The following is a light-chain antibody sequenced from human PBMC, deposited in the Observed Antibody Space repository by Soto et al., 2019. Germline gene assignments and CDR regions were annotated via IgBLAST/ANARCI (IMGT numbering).Light chain of an antibody. V-gene: IGLV2-14*01. J-gene: IGLJ1*01. CDR2: DVS. CDR1: SSDVGGYNY. Sequence: QSALTQPASVSGSPGQSITISCTGTSSDVGGYNYVSWYQQHPGKAPKLMIYDVSNRPSGVSNRFSGSKSGNTASLTISGLQAEDEADYYCSSAYYVFGTGTQLTVL. CDR3: SSAYYV.